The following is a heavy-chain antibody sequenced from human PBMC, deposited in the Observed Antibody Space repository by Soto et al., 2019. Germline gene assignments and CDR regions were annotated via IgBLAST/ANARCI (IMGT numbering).Heavy chain of an antibody. J-gene: IGHJ4*02. Sequence: QLQLQESGPGLVKPSETLSLTCSVSGDSINSDKYYWGWIRQPPGKGLEWIGSIYYRGNTYYNPSLQTLVTISLDKSKSQFFLKLNSVTAADSAVYFCARLEGLATISYYFDFWGQGALVTVSS. CDR3: ARLEGLATISYYFDF. CDR2: IYYRGNT. V-gene: IGHV4-39*01. CDR1: GDSINSDKYY. D-gene: IGHD3-9*01.